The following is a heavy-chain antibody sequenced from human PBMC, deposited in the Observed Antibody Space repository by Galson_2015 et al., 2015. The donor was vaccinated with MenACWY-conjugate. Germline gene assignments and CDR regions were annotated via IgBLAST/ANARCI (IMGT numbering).Heavy chain of an antibody. CDR3: AKGGISLVRGSFDY. V-gene: IGHV3-23*01. Sequence: SLRLSCAASGLSFSNYAMSWVRQAPGKGLEWVSAMSGNGKDKYYADSVKGRFSISRDNSKSTLFLQMNSLRGEDTAVYYCAKGGISLVRGSFDYWGQGTLVTVSS. CDR2: MSGNGKDK. CDR1: GLSFSNYA. D-gene: IGHD3-10*01. J-gene: IGHJ4*02.